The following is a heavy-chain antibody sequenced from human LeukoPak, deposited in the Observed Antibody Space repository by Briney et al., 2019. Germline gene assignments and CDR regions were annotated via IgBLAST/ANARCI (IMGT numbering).Heavy chain of an antibody. J-gene: IGHJ5*02. D-gene: IGHD3-3*01. CDR1: GFTFGSYN. CDR2: ISGSASTI. Sequence: RGSLRLSCAASGFTFGSYNMNWVHQAPGKGLEWVSYISGSASTIYYADSVKGRFTISRDNAKNSLYLQMNSLRAEDTAVYYCARDGEAYYDFWSGYSRFDPWGQGTLVTVSS. CDR3: ARDGEAYYDFWSGYSRFDP. V-gene: IGHV3-48*01.